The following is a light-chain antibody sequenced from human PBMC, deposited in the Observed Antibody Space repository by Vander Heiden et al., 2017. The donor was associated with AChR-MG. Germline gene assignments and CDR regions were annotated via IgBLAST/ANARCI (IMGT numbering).Light chain of an antibody. Sequence: DIVMTQSPLSLPVTPGEPASISCRSSQSLLHSNGYNYVDWYLQKPGQSPQLLIYLGSNRASGVPDRISGSGSGTNFTLKISRVEAEDVGMYYCMQALQTPLLTFGGGTKVEIK. CDR3: MQALQTPLLT. J-gene: IGKJ4*01. CDR1: QSLLHSNGYNY. CDR2: LGS. V-gene: IGKV2-28*01.